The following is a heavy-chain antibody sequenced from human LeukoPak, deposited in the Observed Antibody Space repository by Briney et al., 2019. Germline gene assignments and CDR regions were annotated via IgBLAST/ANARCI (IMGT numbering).Heavy chain of an antibody. Sequence: ASVKVSCKASEYTLTDYYIHWVRQTPGQGLEWMGWINPNSGDTIYAQKFQGRVTMTRDMSTTTDYMELSSLRSEDTAVYYCARDNSVGDIAWWFDPWGQGTLVTVSS. CDR1: EYTLTDYY. V-gene: IGHV1-2*02. D-gene: IGHD3-16*02. CDR3: ARDNSVGDIAWWFDP. CDR2: INPNSGDT. J-gene: IGHJ5*02.